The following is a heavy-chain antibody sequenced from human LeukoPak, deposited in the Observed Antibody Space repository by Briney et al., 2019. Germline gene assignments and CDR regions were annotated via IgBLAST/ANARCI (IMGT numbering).Heavy chain of an antibody. V-gene: IGHV1-46*01. J-gene: IGHJ4*02. D-gene: IGHD5-18*01. CDR1: GYTXTSYY. Sequence: APVKVSRKASGYTXTSYYMHWVRQAPGQGLEWMGIINSSGGTTTYAQKFQGRVTMTRDTSTSTVYMELSSLTSEDTAVYYCARSYGYRGYFDYWGQGTLVTVSS. CDR2: INSSGGTT. CDR3: ARSYGYRGYFDY.